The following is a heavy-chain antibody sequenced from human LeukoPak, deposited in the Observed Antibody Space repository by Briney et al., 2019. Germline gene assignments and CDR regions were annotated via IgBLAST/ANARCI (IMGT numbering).Heavy chain of an antibody. CDR2: IRFDGRET. D-gene: IGHD2-21*01. CDR1: GFAFSTYG. Sequence: GGSLTLSCTMSGFAFSTYGMHWARQAPGKGLEWLTYIRFDGRETYYADSMKGRITISRDNFRNTVSLQMTRLRADDTAIYYCGKDRLGDWSIDYWGQGTLVTVSS. J-gene: IGHJ4*02. V-gene: IGHV3-30*02. CDR3: GKDRLGDWSIDY.